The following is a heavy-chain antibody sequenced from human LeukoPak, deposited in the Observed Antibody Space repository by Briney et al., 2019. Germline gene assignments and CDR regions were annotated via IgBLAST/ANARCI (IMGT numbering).Heavy chain of an antibody. J-gene: IGHJ3*02. D-gene: IGHD3-22*01. CDR2: IWYDGSNK. CDR3: ARGGRDSSGYYFIEDPLIEYGAFDI. V-gene: IGHV3-33*01. Sequence: QTGGSLRLSCAASGFTFSSYGMHWVRQAPGKGLEWVAVIWYDGSNKYYADSVKGRFTISRDNSKNTLYLQMNSLRAEDTAVYYCARGGRDSSGYYFIEDPLIEYGAFDIWGQGTMVTVSS. CDR1: GFTFSSYG.